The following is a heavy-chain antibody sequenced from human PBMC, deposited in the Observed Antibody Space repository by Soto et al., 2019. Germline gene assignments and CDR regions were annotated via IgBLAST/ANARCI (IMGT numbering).Heavy chain of an antibody. CDR1: GFTFSSYS. CDR3: ARVGGCYYYYMDV. D-gene: IGHD6-19*01. Sequence: EVQLVESGGGLVKPGGSLRLSCAASGFTFSSYSMNWVRQAPGKGLEWVSSISSSSSYIYYADSVKGRFTISRDNAKNSLYLQMNSLRAEDTAVYYCARVGGCYYYYMDVWGKGTTVTVSS. CDR2: ISSSSSYI. J-gene: IGHJ6*03. V-gene: IGHV3-21*01.